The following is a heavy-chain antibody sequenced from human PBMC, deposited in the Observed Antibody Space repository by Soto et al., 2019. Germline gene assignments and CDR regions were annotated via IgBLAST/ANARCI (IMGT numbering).Heavy chain of an antibody. CDR1: VFTFSDYY. Sequence: GSLRLSCAASVFTFSDYYMSWIRQAPGKGLEWVSYISSSSSYTNYADSVKGRFTISRDNAKNSLYLQMNSLRAEDTAVYYCARDRHTVTNYFDYWGQGTLVTVSS. D-gene: IGHD4-17*01. V-gene: IGHV3-11*06. CDR3: ARDRHTVTNYFDY. CDR2: ISSSSSYT. J-gene: IGHJ4*02.